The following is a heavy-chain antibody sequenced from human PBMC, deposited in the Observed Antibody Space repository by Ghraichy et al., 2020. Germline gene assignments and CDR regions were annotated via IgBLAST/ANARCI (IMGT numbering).Heavy chain of an antibody. J-gene: IGHJ4*02. CDR2: IIPIFGTA. Sequence: SVKVSCKASGGTFSSYAISWVRQAPGQGLEWMGGIIPIFGTANYAQKFQGRVTITADESTSTAYMELSSLRSEDTAVYYCARKYDQRTGFDYWGQGTLVTVSS. CDR3: ARKYDQRTGFDY. V-gene: IGHV1-69*13. CDR1: GGTFSSYA. D-gene: IGHD3-16*01.